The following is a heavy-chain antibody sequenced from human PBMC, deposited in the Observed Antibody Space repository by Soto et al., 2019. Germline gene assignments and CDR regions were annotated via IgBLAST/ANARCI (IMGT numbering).Heavy chain of an antibody. D-gene: IGHD6-13*01. Sequence: LRLSFAASGXTFSSYGMHWVRQAPGKGLEWVAVISYDGSNKYYADSVKGRFTISRDNSKNTLYLQMNSLRAEDTAVYYCAKDLSSSWYGFDYWGQGTLVTVS. V-gene: IGHV3-30*18. J-gene: IGHJ4*02. CDR2: ISYDGSNK. CDR1: GXTFSSYG. CDR3: AKDLSSSWYGFDY.